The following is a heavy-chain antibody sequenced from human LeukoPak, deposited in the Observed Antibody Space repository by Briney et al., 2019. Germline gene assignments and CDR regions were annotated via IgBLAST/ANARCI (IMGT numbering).Heavy chain of an antibody. CDR2: ISGSGGST. CDR3: ARGGKRSVGP. Sequence: WGSLRLSCAASGFTFSDYYMSWIRQAPGKGLEWVSAISGSGGSTYYADSVKGRFTISRDNSKNTLYLQMNSLRAEDTAVYYCARGGKRSVGPWGQGTLVTVSS. J-gene: IGHJ5*02. CDR1: GFTFSDYY. V-gene: IGHV3-23*01. D-gene: IGHD5-24*01.